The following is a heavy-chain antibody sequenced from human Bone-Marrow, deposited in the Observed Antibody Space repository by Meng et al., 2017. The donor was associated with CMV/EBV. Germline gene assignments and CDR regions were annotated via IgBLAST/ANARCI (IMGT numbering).Heavy chain of an antibody. CDR1: GDSVSNNDTA. D-gene: IGHD2-15*01. CDR2: TYYRSKWYN. Sequence: SQTLSLTGAISGDSVSNNDTAWNWIRQSPSRGLEWLGRTYYRSKWYNDYALSVKSRIMINPDTSKNQFYLQLDSVTPEDTAVYYCVREGSWLTIGNWFDPWGQGTLVTVSS. V-gene: IGHV6-1*01. J-gene: IGHJ5*02. CDR3: VREGSWLTIGNWFDP.